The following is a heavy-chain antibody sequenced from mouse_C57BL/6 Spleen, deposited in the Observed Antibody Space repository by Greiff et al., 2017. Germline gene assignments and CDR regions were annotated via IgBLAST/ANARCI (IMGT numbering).Heavy chain of an antibody. CDR3: ARPGSSYLDWYFDV. V-gene: IGHV1-42*01. CDR1: GYSFTGYY. Sequence: VQLQQSGPELVKPGASVKISCKASGYSFTGYYMNWVKQSPEKSLEWIGEINPSTGGTTYNQKFKAKATLTVDKSSSTAYMQLKSLTTEDSAVYYCARPGSSYLDWYFDVWGTGTTVTVSS. J-gene: IGHJ1*03. CDR2: INPSTGGT. D-gene: IGHD1-1*01.